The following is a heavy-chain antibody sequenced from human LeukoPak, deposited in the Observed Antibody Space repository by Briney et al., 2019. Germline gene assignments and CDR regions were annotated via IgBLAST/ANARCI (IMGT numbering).Heavy chain of an antibody. Sequence: GGSLRLSCAASGFTFSSYEKNWVRQAPGKGLEWVANIKQDGSEKYYVDSVKGRFTISRDNAKNSLYLQMNSLRAEDTAVYYCARGGSSSVYDYYYMDVWGKGTTVTVSS. CDR3: ARGGSSSVYDYYYMDV. CDR2: IKQDGSEK. CDR1: GFTFSSYE. V-gene: IGHV3-7*01. D-gene: IGHD6-6*01. J-gene: IGHJ6*03.